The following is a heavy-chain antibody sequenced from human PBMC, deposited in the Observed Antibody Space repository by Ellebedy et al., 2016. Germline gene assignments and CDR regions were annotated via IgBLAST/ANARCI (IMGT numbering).Heavy chain of an antibody. CDR2: VSYDGNYK. CDR1: GVTFSSYA. D-gene: IGHD1-26*01. V-gene: IGHV3-30-3*01. CDR3: ARDSTVGGGSPNADRYFEY. Sequence: GGSLRLXXVASGVTFSSYAMHWVRQAPGKGLEWVASVSYDGNYKYYADSVKGRFTVSRDNSKNTLYLQMNSLSSDDTAVYYCARDSTVGGGSPNADRYFEYWGQGTLVTVSP. J-gene: IGHJ4*02.